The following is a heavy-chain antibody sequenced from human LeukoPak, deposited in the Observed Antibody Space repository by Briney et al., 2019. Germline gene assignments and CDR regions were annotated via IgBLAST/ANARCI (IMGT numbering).Heavy chain of an antibody. CDR1: GFIFSRSS. CDR3: AKLLGDVTTLDY. D-gene: IGHD3-16*01. CDR2: INPDGSMK. J-gene: IGHJ4*02. Sequence: GGSLRLSCAGSGFIFSRSSMTWVRQSPGKGLEWVTTINPDGSMKWYLDSVNGRFTISRDNSDNAVFLQMNSLRVEDMAVYYCAKLLGDVTTLDYWGQGILVTVSS. V-gene: IGHV3-7*01.